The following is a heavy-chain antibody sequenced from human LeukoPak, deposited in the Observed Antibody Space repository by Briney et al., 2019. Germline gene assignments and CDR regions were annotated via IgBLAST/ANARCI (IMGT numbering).Heavy chain of an antibody. CDR3: ARDPRGSSWYWFDP. D-gene: IGHD6-13*01. CDR2: IYYSGST. V-gene: IGHV4-31*03. Sequence: SETLSLTCTVSGGSISSGGYYWSWIRQHPGKGLEWIGYIYYSGSTYYNPSLKSRVTISVDTSKNQFSLKLSSVTDADTAVYYCARDPRGSSWYWFDPWGQGTLVTVSS. J-gene: IGHJ5*02. CDR1: GGSISSGGYY.